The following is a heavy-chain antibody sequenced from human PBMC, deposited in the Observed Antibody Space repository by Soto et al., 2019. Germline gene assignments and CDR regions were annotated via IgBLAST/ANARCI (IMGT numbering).Heavy chain of an antibody. J-gene: IGHJ6*02. CDR3: ARLGLDCGGDCYGGVPPPYYYYGMDV. Sequence: SENLFLTGAGYGGSFSGYYWGSIRQPPGKGLEWIGEINHSGSTNYNPSLKSRVTISVDTSKKQFSLKLSSVTAADTAVYYCARLGLDCGGDCYGGVPPPYYYYGMDVWGQGTTVTVS. CDR2: INHSGST. V-gene: IGHV4-34*01. D-gene: IGHD2-21*02. CDR1: GGSFSGYY.